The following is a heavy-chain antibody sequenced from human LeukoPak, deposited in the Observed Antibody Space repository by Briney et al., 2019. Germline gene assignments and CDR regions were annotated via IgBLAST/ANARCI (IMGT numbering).Heavy chain of an antibody. CDR3: ARISIWLPLDY. J-gene: IGHJ4*02. CDR2: INWNGGST. D-gene: IGHD6-13*01. Sequence: GGSLRLSCAASGFTFDDYGMSWVRQAPGKGLEWVSGINWNGGSTGYADSVKGRFTVSRDNAKNSLYLQMNSLRAEDTALYYCARISIWLPLDYWGQGTLVTVSS. CDR1: GFTFDDYG. V-gene: IGHV3-20*04.